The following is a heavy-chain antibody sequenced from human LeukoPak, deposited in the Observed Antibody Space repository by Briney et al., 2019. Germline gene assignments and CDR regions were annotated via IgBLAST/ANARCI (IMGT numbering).Heavy chain of an antibody. V-gene: IGHV3-64*01. Sequence: GGSLRLSCAASGFTFSSYVMYWVRQAPGQGLEYVSSISSIGGSTYYANSVKGRFTISRDNSKNTLYLQMGSLRAEDMAVYYCARGGQSKYDSSGYLNYFDYWGQGTLVTVSS. CDR2: ISSIGGST. D-gene: IGHD3-22*01. CDR3: ARGGQSKYDSSGYLNYFDY. CDR1: GFTFSSYV. J-gene: IGHJ4*02.